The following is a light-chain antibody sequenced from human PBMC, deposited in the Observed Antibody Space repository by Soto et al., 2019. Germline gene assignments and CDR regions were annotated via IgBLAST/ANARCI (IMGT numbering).Light chain of an antibody. J-gene: IGKJ1*01. Sequence: IVLTQSPVTLALSPGERATLSCRASQSVSSSDLAWYQQIPGQAPRLLIYGASSRATGIPDRFSGSGYGTEFTLTXSGLEPEDSAVYYCQNHGATFGQGTKVDIK. CDR2: GAS. V-gene: IGKV3-20*01. CDR3: QNHGAT. CDR1: QSVSSSD.